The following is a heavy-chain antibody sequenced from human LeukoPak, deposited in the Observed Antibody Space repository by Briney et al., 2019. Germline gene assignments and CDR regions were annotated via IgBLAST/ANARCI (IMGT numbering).Heavy chain of an antibody. CDR2: IGTSSTYI. V-gene: IGHV3-21*01. CDR3: AREYSSGYGFDY. CDR1: GFTFSSYT. Sequence: PGGSLRLSCAASGFTFSSYTMNWVRQAPGKGLEWVSSIGTSSTYIYYADSVKGRFTISRDNAKNSLHLQMNSLRAEDTAVYYCAREYSSGYGFDYWGQGTPVTVSS. D-gene: IGHD5-18*01. J-gene: IGHJ4*02.